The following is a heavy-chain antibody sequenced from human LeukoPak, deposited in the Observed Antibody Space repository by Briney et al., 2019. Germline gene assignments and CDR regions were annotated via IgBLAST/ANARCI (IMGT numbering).Heavy chain of an antibody. J-gene: IGHJ3*02. D-gene: IGHD2-21*02. CDR1: GFTFSSYG. V-gene: IGHV3-23*01. Sequence: PGGSLRLSCAASGFTFSSYGMHWVRQAPGKGLEWVSAISGSGGSTYYADSVKGRFTISRDNSKNTLYLQMNSLRAEDTAVYYCSIVVVTADAFDIWGQGTMVTVSS. CDR3: SIVVVTADAFDI. CDR2: ISGSGGST.